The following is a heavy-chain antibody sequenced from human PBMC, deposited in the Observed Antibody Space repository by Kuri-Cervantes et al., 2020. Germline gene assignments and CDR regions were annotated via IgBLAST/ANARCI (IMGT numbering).Heavy chain of an antibody. J-gene: IGHJ6*02. CDR3: AREVDTAMVGYGMDV. CDR1: GFTFSSYA. V-gene: IGHV3-9*01. CDR2: ISWNSGSI. D-gene: IGHD5-18*01. Sequence: LSLTCAASGFTFSSYAMSWVRQAPGKGLEWVAGISWNSGSIGYADSVKGRFTISRDNAKNSLYLQMNSLRAEDTAVYYCAREVDTAMVGYGMDVWGQGTTVTVSS.